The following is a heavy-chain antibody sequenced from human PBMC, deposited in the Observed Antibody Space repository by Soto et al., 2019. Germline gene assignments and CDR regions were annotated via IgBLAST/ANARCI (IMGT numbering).Heavy chain of an antibody. V-gene: IGHV3-23*01. CDR1: GFTFSSYA. CDR2: ISGSGGST. D-gene: IGHD3-10*01. Sequence: GGSLRLSCAASGFTFSSYAMSWVRQAPGKGLEWVSAISGSGGSTYYADSVKGRFTISRDNSKNTLYLQMNSLRAEDTAVYYCAKDTPYYYGSGSYFGYWGQGTLVTVSS. CDR3: AKDTPYYYGSGSYFGY. J-gene: IGHJ4*02.